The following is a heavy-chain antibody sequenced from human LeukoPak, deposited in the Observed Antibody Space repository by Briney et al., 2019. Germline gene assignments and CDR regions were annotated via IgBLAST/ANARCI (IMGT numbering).Heavy chain of an antibody. D-gene: IGHD6-19*01. Sequence: PGGSLRLSCAASGFTFSDYYMSWVRQAPGKGLEWVSAISGSGGSTYYADSVKGRFTISRDNSKNTLYLQMNSLRAEDTAVYYCAKVDIAVAGNSEYFQHWGQGTLVTVSS. V-gene: IGHV3-23*01. CDR3: AKVDIAVAGNSEYFQH. CDR1: GFTFSDYY. J-gene: IGHJ1*01. CDR2: ISGSGGST.